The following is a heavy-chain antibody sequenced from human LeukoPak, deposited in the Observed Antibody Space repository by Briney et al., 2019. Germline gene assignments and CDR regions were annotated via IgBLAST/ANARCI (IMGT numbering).Heavy chain of an antibody. CDR2: INPNSGGT. J-gene: IGHJ4*02. Sequence: ASVKVSCKASGYTFTGYYMHWVRQAPGQGLEWMGWINPNSGGTNYAQKFQGRVTMTRDTSISTAYMELSRLRSDDTAVYYCATDDVTTGTKTALGYWGQGTLVTVSS. CDR3: ATDDVTTGTKTALGY. CDR1: GYTFTGYY. V-gene: IGHV1-2*02. D-gene: IGHD1-1*01.